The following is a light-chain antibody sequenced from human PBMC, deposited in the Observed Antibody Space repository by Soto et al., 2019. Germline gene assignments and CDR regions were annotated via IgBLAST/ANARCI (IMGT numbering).Light chain of an antibody. CDR2: ATS. Sequence: DIQMTQSPSSVSASVGDRIAITFRASQSISTYLHWYQQKPGTAPKLLIYATSNLQSGVPSRFSGSGSGTDFTLTINSLQPEDSATYYCQQAYSTPWTFGQGTKVDIK. CDR1: QSISTY. V-gene: IGKV1-39*01. J-gene: IGKJ1*01. CDR3: QQAYSTPWT.